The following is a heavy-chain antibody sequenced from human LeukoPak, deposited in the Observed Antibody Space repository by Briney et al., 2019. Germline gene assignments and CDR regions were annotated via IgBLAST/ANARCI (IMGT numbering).Heavy chain of an antibody. J-gene: IGHJ4*02. CDR1: GYRFTSYY. CDR2: INPSGGST. CDR3: ARGCEYQLLDDF. Sequence: ASVKVSCKASGYRFTSYYMHWVRQAPGQGLEWMGIINPSGGSTIYAQKFQDRVSMTRDTSTNTVYMELSSLSSEDTAVYYCARGCEYQLLDDFWGQGTLVTVSS. D-gene: IGHD2-2*01. V-gene: IGHV1-46*01.